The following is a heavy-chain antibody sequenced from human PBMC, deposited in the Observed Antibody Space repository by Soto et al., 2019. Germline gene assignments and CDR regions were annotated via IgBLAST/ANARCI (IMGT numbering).Heavy chain of an antibody. V-gene: IGHV4-31*03. CDR1: GGSISSGGYY. CDR3: AIEVGRSNQFDL. Sequence: SETLSLTCTVSGGSISSGGYYWVWIRQHPGKGLEWIGYIYYSGSTYYNPSLKSRVTMTEDSPADTPYMQLRSLRSEDTAVYYCAIEVGRSNQFDLWGQGTMVTVSS. D-gene: IGHD6-13*01. CDR2: IYYSGST. J-gene: IGHJ5*02.